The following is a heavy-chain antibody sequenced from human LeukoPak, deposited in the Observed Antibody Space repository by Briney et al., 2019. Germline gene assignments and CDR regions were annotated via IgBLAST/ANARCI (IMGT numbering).Heavy chain of an antibody. D-gene: IGHD3-22*01. Sequence: SVKVSCKASGGTFSIYAISWVRQAPGQGLEWMGRIIPIFGIANYAQKFQGRVTITADKSTSTAYMELSSLRSEDTAVYYCARDMYYYDSSGYYSPYFDYWGQGTLVTVSS. CDR3: ARDMYYYDSSGYYSPYFDY. CDR2: IIPIFGIA. V-gene: IGHV1-69*04. J-gene: IGHJ4*02. CDR1: GGTFSIYA.